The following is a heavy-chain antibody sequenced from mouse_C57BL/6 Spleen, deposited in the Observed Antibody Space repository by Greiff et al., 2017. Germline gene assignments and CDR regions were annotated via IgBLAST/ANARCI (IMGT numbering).Heavy chain of an antibody. D-gene: IGHD2-4*01. J-gene: IGHJ3*01. CDR1: GFTFSSYA. CDR3: TRGYDYAFAY. Sequence: EVKLEESGEGLVKPGGSLKLSCAASGFTFSSYAMSWVRQTPEKRLEWVAYISSGGDYIYYADTVKGRFTISRDNARNTLYLQMSSLKSEDTAMYYCTRGYDYAFAYWGQGTLVTVSA. CDR2: ISSGGDYI. V-gene: IGHV5-9-1*02.